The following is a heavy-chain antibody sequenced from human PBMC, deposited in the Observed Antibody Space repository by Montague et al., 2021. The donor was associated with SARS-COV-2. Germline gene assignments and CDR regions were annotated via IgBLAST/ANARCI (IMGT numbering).Heavy chain of an antibody. CDR1: GGSISSYY. D-gene: IGHD2-15*01. CDR3: ARRRERWSDAFDI. Sequence: SETLSLTCTVSGGSISSYYWSWIRQPPGKGLEWIGYIYYSRSTNYNPSLKSRVTISVDTSKNQFSLKVRSVTAADTAVYYCARRRERWSDAFDIWGQGIMVTVSS. V-gene: IGHV4-59*08. CDR2: IYYSRST. J-gene: IGHJ3*02.